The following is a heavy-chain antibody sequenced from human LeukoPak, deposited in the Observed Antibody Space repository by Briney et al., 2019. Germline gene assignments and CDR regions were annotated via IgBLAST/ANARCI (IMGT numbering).Heavy chain of an antibody. Sequence: GGSLRLSCGASGFIFRNYAMSWVRQAPGEGLEWVSVISNGGSTYYADSVKGRFTISRDNSKNTLYLQMNSLRAEDTAVYYCARDTDYGAGAFDIWGQGTMVTVSS. CDR2: ISNGGST. CDR3: ARDTDYGAGAFDI. V-gene: IGHV3-53*01. CDR1: GFIFRNYA. J-gene: IGHJ3*02. D-gene: IGHD4-17*01.